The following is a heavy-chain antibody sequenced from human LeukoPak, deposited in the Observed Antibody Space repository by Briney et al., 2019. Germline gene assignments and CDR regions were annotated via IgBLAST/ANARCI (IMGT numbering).Heavy chain of an antibody. CDR1: GGTFSSYA. CDR3: ARGAGGYTFDP. CDR2: IIPILGIA. J-gene: IGHJ5*02. Sequence: RASVKVSCKASGGTFSSYAISWVRQAPGQGLEWMGRIIPILGIANYAQKLQGRVTMTTDTSTSTAYMELRSLRSDDTAVYYCARGAGGYTFDPWGQGTLVTVSS. V-gene: IGHV1-69*04. D-gene: IGHD2-2*02.